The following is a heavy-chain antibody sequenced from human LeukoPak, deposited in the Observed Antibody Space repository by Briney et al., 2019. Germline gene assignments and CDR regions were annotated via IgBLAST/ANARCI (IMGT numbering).Heavy chain of an antibody. J-gene: IGHJ4*02. D-gene: IGHD3-9*01. CDR1: GGSISSSTYY. CDR2: IYYSGST. V-gene: IGHV4-61*05. Sequence: SETLSLTCTVSGGSISSSTYYWGWIRQPPGKGLEWIGYIYYSGSTNYNPSLKSRVTISVDTSKNQFSLKLSSVTAADTAVYYCARGRGLGRRYFDWLLDYFDYWGQGTLVTVSS. CDR3: ARGRGLGRRYFDWLLDYFDY.